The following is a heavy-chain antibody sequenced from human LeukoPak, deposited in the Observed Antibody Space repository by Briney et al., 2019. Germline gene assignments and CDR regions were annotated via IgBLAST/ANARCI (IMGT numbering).Heavy chain of an antibody. J-gene: IGHJ4*02. Sequence: GGSLRLSCAASGFTVSSNYMTWVRQAPGKGLEWVSHISGSGSTKIYADSVKGRFTISRDNAENSLYLQVNSLRAEDTAVYYCAGVGSIAAAGTPDYWGQGTLVTVSS. CDR2: ISGSGSTK. D-gene: IGHD6-13*01. CDR3: AGVGSIAAAGTPDY. V-gene: IGHV3-11*01. CDR1: GFTVSSNY.